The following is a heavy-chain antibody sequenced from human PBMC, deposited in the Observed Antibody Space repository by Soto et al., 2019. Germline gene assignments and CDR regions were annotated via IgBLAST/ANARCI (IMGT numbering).Heavy chain of an antibody. CDR1: GFIFSKYA. V-gene: IGHV3-30-3*01. CDR3: ARGDIVVNGPFDY. Sequence: QVQLVESGGGVVQPGGSLRLSCVASGFIFSKYAIYWVRQAPGKGPDWVAVISNDGSNRDYADSVKGRFTISRDNSKNTLYLQMNSLNPEDTAMYFCARGDIVVNGPFDYWGQGTLVTVSS. J-gene: IGHJ4*02. CDR2: ISNDGSNR. D-gene: IGHD5-12*01.